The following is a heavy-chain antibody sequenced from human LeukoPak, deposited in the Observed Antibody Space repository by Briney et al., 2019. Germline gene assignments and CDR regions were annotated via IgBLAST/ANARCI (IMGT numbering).Heavy chain of an antibody. CDR2: INPNSGGT. CDR3: ARGDIVVVVAATLYYYMDV. V-gene: IGHV1-2*02. CDR1: GYTFNNYG. D-gene: IGHD2-15*01. J-gene: IGHJ6*03. Sequence: ASVKVSCKASGYTFNNYGITWVRQAPGQGLEWMGWINPNSGGTNYAQKFQGRVTMTRDTSISTAYMELSRLRSDDTAVYYCARGDIVVVVAATLYYYMDVWGKGTTVTVSS.